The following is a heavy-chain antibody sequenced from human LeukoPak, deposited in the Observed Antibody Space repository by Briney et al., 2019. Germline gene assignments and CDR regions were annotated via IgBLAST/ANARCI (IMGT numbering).Heavy chain of an antibody. Sequence: GGSLRLSCAASGFTFSSYAMSWVRQAPGKGLEWVSGINWNGDSIDYADSVKGRFTISRDNAKNSVYLQMNSLRTEDTALYYCAKGLMTYYYDGSGHYSPSDYWGQGTLVTVSS. CDR1: GFTFSSYA. D-gene: IGHD3-22*01. CDR2: INWNGDSI. V-gene: IGHV3-9*01. CDR3: AKGLMTYYYDGSGHYSPSDY. J-gene: IGHJ4*02.